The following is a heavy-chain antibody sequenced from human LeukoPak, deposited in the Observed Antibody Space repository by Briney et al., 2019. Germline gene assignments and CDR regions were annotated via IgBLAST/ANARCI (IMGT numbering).Heavy chain of an antibody. CDR2: INHSGST. Sequence: SETLSLTCAVYGGSFSGYYWSWIRQPPGKGLEWIGEINHSGSTNYNPSLKSRVTISVDTSKNQFSLKLSSVTAADTAVYYRARVRQLADLDYWGQGTLVTVSS. V-gene: IGHV4-34*01. CDR1: GGSFSGYY. D-gene: IGHD6-6*01. CDR3: ARVRQLADLDY. J-gene: IGHJ4*02.